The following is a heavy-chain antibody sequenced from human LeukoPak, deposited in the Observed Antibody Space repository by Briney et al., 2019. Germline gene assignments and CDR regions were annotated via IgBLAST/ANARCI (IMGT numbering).Heavy chain of an antibody. V-gene: IGHV3-48*01. D-gene: IGHD3-10*01. CDR2: ISGSSSTI. J-gene: IGHJ4*02. CDR3: AREGYYGSGSLDY. Sequence: PGGSLRLSCAASGFTFSSYSMNWVRQAPGKGLEWVSYISGSSSTIYYADSVKGRFTISRDNAKNSLYLQMNSLRAEDTAVYYCAREGYYGSGSLDYWGQGTLVTVSS. CDR1: GFTFSSYS.